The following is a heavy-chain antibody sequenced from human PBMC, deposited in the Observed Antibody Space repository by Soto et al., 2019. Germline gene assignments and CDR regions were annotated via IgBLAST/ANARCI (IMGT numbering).Heavy chain of an antibody. CDR2: IKSKTDGGTT. CDR1: GFTFSSYA. J-gene: IGHJ3*02. D-gene: IGHD3-22*01. V-gene: IGHV3-15*01. Sequence: VQLVESGGGVVQPGRSLRLSCAASGFTFSSYAMHWVRQAPGKGLEWVGRIKSKTDGGTTDYAAPVKGRFTISRDDSKNTLYLQMNSLKTEDTAVYYCTTRGYYYDSSGYFSDAFDIWGQGTMVTVSS. CDR3: TTRGYYYDSSGYFSDAFDI.